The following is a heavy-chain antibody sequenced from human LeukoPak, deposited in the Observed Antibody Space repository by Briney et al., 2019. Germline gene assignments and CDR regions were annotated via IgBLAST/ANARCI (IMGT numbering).Heavy chain of an antibody. V-gene: IGHV5-51*01. J-gene: IGHJ6*03. CDR1: GYNFPIYW. Sequence: GESLKISCQGSGYNFPIYWISWVRQMPGKGLEPMVIIYPDDSNTIYSPSFQGQVTISADKSISTAYLEWSSLKASDTAMYYCARQGAAGKYYYYYMDVWGKGATVTVSS. CDR3: ARQGAAGKYYYYYMDV. CDR2: IYPDDSNT. D-gene: IGHD6-13*01.